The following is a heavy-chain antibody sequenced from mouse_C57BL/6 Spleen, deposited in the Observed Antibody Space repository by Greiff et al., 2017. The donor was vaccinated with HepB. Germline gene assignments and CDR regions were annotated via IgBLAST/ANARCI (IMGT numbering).Heavy chain of an antibody. CDR2: INPSSGYT. Sequence: QVQLQQSGAELVRPGASVKMSCKASGYTFTSYTMHWVKQRPGQGLEWIGYINPSSGYTKYNQKFKDKATLTADKSSSTAYMQLSSLTSEYSAVYYCAGVYDSYRYAMVYWGQGTSVTVSS. CDR3: AGVYDSYRYAMVY. CDR1: GYTFTSYT. D-gene: IGHD2-3*01. V-gene: IGHV1-4*01. J-gene: IGHJ4*01.